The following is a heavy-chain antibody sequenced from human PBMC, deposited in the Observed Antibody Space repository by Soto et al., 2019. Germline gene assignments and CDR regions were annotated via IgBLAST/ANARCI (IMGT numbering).Heavy chain of an antibody. CDR2: INADNGKI. V-gene: IGHV1-3*01. D-gene: IGHD3-22*01. CDR1: GYTFTWYN. Sequence: QVQLVQSGAEVKQPGASVKVSCKASGYTFTWYNLHWVCQAPGQGLEWMGWINADNGKIKYSQKFQDRITLSRDTSATTVYLELSSLRSEDTAVYYCAREGRDGWGYHSHGMDVWGQGTTVTVSS. J-gene: IGHJ6*02. CDR3: AREGRDGWGYHSHGMDV.